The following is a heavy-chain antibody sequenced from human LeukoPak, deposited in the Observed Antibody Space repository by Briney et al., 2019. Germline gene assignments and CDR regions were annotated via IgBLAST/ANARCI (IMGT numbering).Heavy chain of an antibody. J-gene: IGHJ6*02. CDR1: GGSISSYY. D-gene: IGHD2-2*01. CDR2: IYTSGST. V-gene: IGHV4-4*07. CDR3: ARLYQSNYYYYYGMDV. Sequence: ASETLSLTCTVSGGSISSYYWGWIRQPAGKGLEWIGRIYTSGSTNYNPSLKSRVTMSVDTSKNQFSLKLSSVTAADTAVYYCARLYQSNYYYYYGMDVWGQGTTVTVSS.